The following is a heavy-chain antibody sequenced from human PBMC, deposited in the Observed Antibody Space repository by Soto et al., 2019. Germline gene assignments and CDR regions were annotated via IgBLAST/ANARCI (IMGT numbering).Heavy chain of an antibody. CDR1: GYSISSGYY. J-gene: IGHJ4*02. CDR2: IYHSGST. CDR3: ARARDIVVVPAAAFDY. V-gene: IGHV4-38-2*01. Sequence: QVQLQESGPGLVKPSETLSLTCAVSGYSISSGYYWGWIRQPPGKGLEWIGSIYHSGSTYYNPSLKSRVTISVDTSKNQFSLKLSSVTAADTAVYYCARARDIVVVPAAAFDYWGQGTLVTVSS. D-gene: IGHD2-2*01.